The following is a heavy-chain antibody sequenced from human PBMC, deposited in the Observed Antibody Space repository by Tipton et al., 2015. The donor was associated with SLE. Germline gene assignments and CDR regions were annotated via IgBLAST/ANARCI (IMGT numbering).Heavy chain of an antibody. J-gene: IGHJ3*02. V-gene: IGHV4-34*01. CDR3: ARETTVTRGTFDI. D-gene: IGHD4-17*01. CDR1: GGSFSGYY. CDR2: INHSGST. Sequence: TLSLTCAVYGGSFSGYYWSWIRQPPGKGLEWIGEINHSGSTNYNPSLKSRVTISVDTSKNQFSLKLSSVTAADTAVYYCARETTVTRGTFDIWGQGTMVTVSS.